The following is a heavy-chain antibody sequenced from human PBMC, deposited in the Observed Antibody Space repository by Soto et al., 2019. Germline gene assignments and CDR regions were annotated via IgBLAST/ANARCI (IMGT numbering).Heavy chain of an antibody. D-gene: IGHD1-26*01. CDR1: GFSVSSSY. CDR3: AKVGSYKKADY. Sequence: EVQLVESGGGLIQPGGSLRLSCAASGFSVSSSYMSWVRQAPGKGLEWVSAISGSGGSTYYADSVKGRFTISRDNSKNTLYLQMNSLRAEDTAVYYCAKVGSYKKADYWGQGTLVTVSS. V-gene: IGHV3-23*04. CDR2: ISGSGGST. J-gene: IGHJ4*02.